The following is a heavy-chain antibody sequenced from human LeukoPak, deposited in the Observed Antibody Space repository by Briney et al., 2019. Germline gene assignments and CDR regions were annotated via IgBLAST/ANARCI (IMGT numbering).Heavy chain of an antibody. V-gene: IGHV3-23*01. CDR2: ISGSGGST. D-gene: IGHD3-22*01. CDR3: ASRSSGYYYVYAFDI. CDR1: GFTFSSYG. Sequence: PGGSLRLSCAASGFTFSSYGMHWVRQAPGKGLEWVSAISGSGGSTYYADSVKGRFTISRDNSKNTLYLQMNSLRAEDTAVYYCASRSSGYYYVYAFDIWGQGTMVTVSS. J-gene: IGHJ3*02.